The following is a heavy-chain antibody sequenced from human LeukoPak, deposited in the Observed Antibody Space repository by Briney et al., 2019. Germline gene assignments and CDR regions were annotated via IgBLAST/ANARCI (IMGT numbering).Heavy chain of an antibody. CDR2: ISYDGSNK. D-gene: IGHD3-22*01. V-gene: IGHV3-30*03. CDR3: ARSLVDDSSGYYWGDAFDI. CDR1: GFTFSSYG. Sequence: GGSLRLSCAASGFTFSSYGMHWVRQAPGKGLEWVAVISYDGSNKYYADSVKGRFTISRDNSKNTLYLQMNSLRAEDTAVYYCARSLVDDSSGYYWGDAFDIWGQGTMVTVSS. J-gene: IGHJ3*02.